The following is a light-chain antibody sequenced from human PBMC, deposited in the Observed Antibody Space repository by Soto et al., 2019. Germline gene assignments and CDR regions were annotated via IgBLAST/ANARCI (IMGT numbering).Light chain of an antibody. CDR3: SSYTSTRTLYV. Sequence: QSALTQPASVSGSPGQSITISCTGTSSDIGGYNYVSWYQQLPGKVPKLIIYDVSNRPSGVSDRFSGSKSGNAAPLTISGLQAEDEADYYCSSYTSTRTLYVFGTGTKLTVL. CDR2: DVS. J-gene: IGLJ1*01. CDR1: SSDIGGYNY. V-gene: IGLV2-14*03.